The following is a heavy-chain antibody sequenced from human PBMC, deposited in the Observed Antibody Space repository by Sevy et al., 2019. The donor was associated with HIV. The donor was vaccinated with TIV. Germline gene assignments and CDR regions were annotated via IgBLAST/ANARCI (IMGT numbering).Heavy chain of an antibody. CDR1: GYTFTGYY. Sequence: ASVKVSCKASGYTFTGYYMHWMRQAPGQGLGGMGWINPDSGGPTYAPKFQGRVTLTRDTSISTAYMDLSRLKSDDTAVYYCVRDDRDGYFEYWGQGTLVTVSS. J-gene: IGHJ4*02. V-gene: IGHV1-2*02. CDR2: INPDSGGP. CDR3: VRDDRDGYFEY.